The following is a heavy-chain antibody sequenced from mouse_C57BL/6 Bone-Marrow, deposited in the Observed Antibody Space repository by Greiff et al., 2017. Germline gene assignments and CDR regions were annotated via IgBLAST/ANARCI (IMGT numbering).Heavy chain of an antibody. CDR2: INPSNGGT. J-gene: IGHJ1*03. V-gene: IGHV1-53*01. CDR1: GYTFTSYW. CDR3: ARSSYYEGYFDV. Sequence: QVQLQQPGPELVKPGASVKLSCKASGYTFTSYWMHWVKQRPGQGLEWIGNINPSNGGTNYNEKFKSKATLTVDKSSSTAYMQLSSLTSEDSAVYYCARSSYYEGYFDVWGTGTTVTVSS. D-gene: IGHD2-12*01.